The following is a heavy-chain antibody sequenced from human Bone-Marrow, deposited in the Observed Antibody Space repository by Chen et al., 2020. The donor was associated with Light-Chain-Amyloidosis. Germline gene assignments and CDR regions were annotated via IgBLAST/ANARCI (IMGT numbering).Heavy chain of an antibody. CDR3: TRLGSGSYSVAY. CDR2: IRSKANSYAT. CDR1: GFTFSGSA. V-gene: IGHV3-73*01. Sequence: EVQLLESGGGLVQPGGSLRLSCAASGFTFSGSAMHWVRKASGKGLEWVGRIRSKANSYATAYAASVKGRFTISRDDSKTTAYLQMNRLKTEDTAVYYCTRLGSGSYSVAYWGQGTLVTVSS. D-gene: IGHD1-26*01. J-gene: IGHJ4*02.